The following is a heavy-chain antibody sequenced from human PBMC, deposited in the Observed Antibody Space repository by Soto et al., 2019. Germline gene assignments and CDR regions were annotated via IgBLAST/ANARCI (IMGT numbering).Heavy chain of an antibody. Sequence: SSETLSLTCSVSGGSISTVGHYWTWIRQPPGKGLEWIGSIYHTGSTYYSKSLRSRLTMSVDTSKSQFSLRLSSVTAADTAVYYCARATGTLRSRNCDYWGQGSLVTVSS. CDR3: ARATGTLRSRNCDY. CDR1: GGSISTVGHY. J-gene: IGHJ4*02. V-gene: IGHV4-31*03. D-gene: IGHD1-1*01. CDR2: IYHTGST.